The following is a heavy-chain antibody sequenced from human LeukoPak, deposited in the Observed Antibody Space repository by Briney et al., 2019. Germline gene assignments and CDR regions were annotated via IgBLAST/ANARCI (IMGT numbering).Heavy chain of an antibody. Sequence: PGGSLRLSCAASGFTFSSYAMSWVRQAPGKGLEWVSAISGSGGSTYYADSVKGRFTISRDNSKNTLYLQMNSLRAEDTAVYYCAKDLSKWAYDFWSGTLKLDYYYYYGMDVWGQGTTVTVSS. V-gene: IGHV3-23*01. CDR3: AKDLSKWAYDFWSGTLKLDYYYYYGMDV. CDR1: GFTFSSYA. CDR2: ISGSGGST. J-gene: IGHJ6*02. D-gene: IGHD3-3*01.